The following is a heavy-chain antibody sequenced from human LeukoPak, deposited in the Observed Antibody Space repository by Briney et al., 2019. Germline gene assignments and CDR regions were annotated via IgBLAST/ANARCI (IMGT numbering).Heavy chain of an antibody. CDR3: ARHSDFWSGPGGFDP. J-gene: IGHJ5*02. V-gene: IGHV5-51*01. CDR2: IYPGDSDT. CDR1: GYSFTSYW. Sequence: GESLKISCKGSGYSFTSYWIGWVRQMPGKGLEWMGIIYPGDSDTRYSPSFQGQVTISADKSISTAYLQWSSLKASDTAMYYCARHSDFWSGPGGFDPWGQGTLVTVSS. D-gene: IGHD3-3*01.